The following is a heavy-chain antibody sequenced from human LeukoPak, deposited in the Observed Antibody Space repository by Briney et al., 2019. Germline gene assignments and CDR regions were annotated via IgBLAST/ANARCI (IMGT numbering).Heavy chain of an antibody. CDR2: LKQDGSEK. D-gene: IGHD3-10*01. J-gene: IGHJ4*02. CDR3: ARGRGSYYSSGSYYKHY. Sequence: GGSLRPYCTASGFTFSSYWMSWVRQAPGKGLEWVANLKQDGSEKYYVDSVKGRFTISRDNAKNSLYLLMNSLRAEDTAVHYCARGRGSYYSSGSYYKHYWGQGTLVTVST. CDR1: GFTFSSYW. V-gene: IGHV3-7*01.